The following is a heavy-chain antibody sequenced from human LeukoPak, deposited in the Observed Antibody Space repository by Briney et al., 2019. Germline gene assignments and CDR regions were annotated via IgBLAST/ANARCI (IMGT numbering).Heavy chain of an antibody. J-gene: IGHJ4*02. CDR1: GCTFSSYW. CDR3: ATDVLLWFGATI. V-gene: IGHV3-7*03. Sequence: GGSLRLSCAVSGCTFSSYWMSWVRQAPGKGLEWVANIKQDGSEKYYVDSVKGRFTISRDNAKNSLYLQMNSLRAEDTAVYYCATDVLLWFGATIWGQGTLVTVSS. CDR2: IKQDGSEK. D-gene: IGHD3-10*01.